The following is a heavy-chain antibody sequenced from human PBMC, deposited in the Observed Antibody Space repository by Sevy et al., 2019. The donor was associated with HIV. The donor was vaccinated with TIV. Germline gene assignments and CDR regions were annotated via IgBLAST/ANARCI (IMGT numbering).Heavy chain of an antibody. CDR2: INPNSGGT. Sequence: ASVKVSCKASGYTFTGYYMHWVRQAPGQGLEWMGWINPNSGGTNYAQEFQGRVTMTRDTSISTAYKELSRLRSDDTAVYYCARDRDYYGSGSYFDYWGQGTLVTVSS. D-gene: IGHD3-10*01. CDR3: ARDRDYYGSGSYFDY. J-gene: IGHJ4*02. CDR1: GYTFTGYY. V-gene: IGHV1-2*02.